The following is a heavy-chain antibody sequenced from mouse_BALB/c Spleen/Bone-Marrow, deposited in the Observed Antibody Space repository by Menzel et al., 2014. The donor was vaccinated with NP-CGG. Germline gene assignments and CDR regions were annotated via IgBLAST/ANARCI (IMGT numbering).Heavy chain of an antibody. CDR3: ARDYYGSSSYWYFDV. CDR2: ISYSGST. V-gene: IGHV3-2*02. CDR1: GYSITSDYA. D-gene: IGHD1-1*01. J-gene: IGHJ1*01. Sequence: EVQLVESGPGLVKPSQSLSLTCTVTGYSITSDYAWNWIRQFPENKLEWMGYISYSGSTSFNPSLKSRISITRDTSKNQFFLQLNSVTTEDTATYYCARDYYGSSSYWYFDVWGAGTMVTVSS.